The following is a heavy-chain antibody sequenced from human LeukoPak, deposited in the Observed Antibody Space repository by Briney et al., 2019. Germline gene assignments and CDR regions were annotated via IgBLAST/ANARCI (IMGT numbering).Heavy chain of an antibody. CDR1: GYTFTSYY. Sequence: ASVKVSCKASGYTFTSYYMHWVRQAPGQGLEWMGIINPSGGSTSYAQKFQGRVTMTRDTSTTTVYMELSSLRSEDTAMYYCAIITDTTSSEGGDAFDIWGQGTMVTVSS. D-gene: IGHD1-14*01. J-gene: IGHJ3*02. CDR3: AIITDTTSSEGGDAFDI. CDR2: INPSGGST. V-gene: IGHV1-46*01.